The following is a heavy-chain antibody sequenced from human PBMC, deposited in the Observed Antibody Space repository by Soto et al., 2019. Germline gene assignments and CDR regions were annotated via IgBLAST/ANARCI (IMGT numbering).Heavy chain of an antibody. CDR2: VTATGSDT. CDR3: ARAAAAGTRVGAFDI. Sequence: PGGSLRLSCAASGFTFSSYPMIWVRQAPEKGLEWVSGVTATGSDTYYADSVKGRFTISRDNSKNSLYLQMNSLRAGDTAVYYCARAAAAGTRVGAFDIWGQGTMVTVSS. CDR1: GFTFSSYP. V-gene: IGHV3-23*01. J-gene: IGHJ3*02. D-gene: IGHD6-13*01.